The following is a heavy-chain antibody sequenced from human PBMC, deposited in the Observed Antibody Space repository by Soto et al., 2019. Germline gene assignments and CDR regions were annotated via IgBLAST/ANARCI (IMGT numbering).Heavy chain of an antibody. Sequence: ASVKVSCKASGYTFTSYGISWVRQAPGQGLEWMGWISAYNGNTNYAQKLQGRVTMTTDTSTSTAYMELRSLRAEDTAVYYCARDGGWLQFGDYFDYWGQGTLVTVSS. CDR3: ARDGGWLQFGDYFDY. J-gene: IGHJ4*02. D-gene: IGHD5-12*01. CDR1: GYTFTSYG. V-gene: IGHV1-18*04. CDR2: ISAYNGNT.